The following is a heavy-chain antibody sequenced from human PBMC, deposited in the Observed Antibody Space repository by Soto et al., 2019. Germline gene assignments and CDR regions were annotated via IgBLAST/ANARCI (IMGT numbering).Heavy chain of an antibody. CDR2: ISAYNGNT. V-gene: IGHV1-18*01. D-gene: IGHD4-4*01. Sequence: QVQLVQSGAEVKKPGASVKVSCKASGYTFTSYGISWVRQAPGQGLEWMGWISAYNGNTNYAQKLQGRVTMTTDTSTSTAYMELRSLRSDDTALYYCARDTVSGFYYYYGMDVWGQGTTVTVSS. J-gene: IGHJ6*02. CDR3: ARDTVSGFYYYYGMDV. CDR1: GYTFTSYG.